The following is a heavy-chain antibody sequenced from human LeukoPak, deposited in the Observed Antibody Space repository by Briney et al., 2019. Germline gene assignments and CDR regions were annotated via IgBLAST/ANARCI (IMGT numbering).Heavy chain of an antibody. CDR2: INHSGST. V-gene: IGHV4-34*01. CDR3: ARGWEGYYDSSGPFDY. J-gene: IGHJ4*02. Sequence: PSETLSLTCAVYGGSFSGYYCSWIRQPPGKGLEWIGEINHSGSTNYNPSLKSRVTISVDTSKNQFSLKLSSVTAADTAVYYCARGWEGYYDSSGPFDYWGQGTLVTVSS. CDR1: GGSFSGYY. D-gene: IGHD3-22*01.